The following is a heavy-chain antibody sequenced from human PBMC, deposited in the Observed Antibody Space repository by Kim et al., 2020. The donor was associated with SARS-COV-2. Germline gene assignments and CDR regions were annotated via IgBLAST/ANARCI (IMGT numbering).Heavy chain of an antibody. Sequence: GGSLRLSCAASGFTFSSYSMNWVRQAPGKGLEWVSSISSSSSYIYYADAVKGRFTISRDNAKNSLYLQMNSLRAEDTAVYYCARDYSSSWYGAFDIWGQGTMVTVSS. CDR1: GFTFSSYS. CDR2: ISSSSSYI. J-gene: IGHJ3*02. V-gene: IGHV3-21*01. CDR3: ARDYSSSWYGAFDI. D-gene: IGHD6-13*01.